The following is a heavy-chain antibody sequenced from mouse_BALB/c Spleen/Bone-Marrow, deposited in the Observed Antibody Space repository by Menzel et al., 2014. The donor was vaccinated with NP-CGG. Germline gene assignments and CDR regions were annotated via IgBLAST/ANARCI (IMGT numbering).Heavy chain of an antibody. CDR2: IDPANGNT. CDR3: ARRAARASGFAY. CDR1: GFNIKDTY. V-gene: IGHV14-3*02. D-gene: IGHD3-1*01. Sequence: EVQLQQSGAELVKPGASVKLSCTASGFNIKDTYMHWVKQRPEQGLEWIGRIDPANGNTKYDPKFQGKATITADTSSNTAYLQLSSLTSEDSAVYYGARRAARASGFAYWGQGNVVAVSA. J-gene: IGHJ3*01.